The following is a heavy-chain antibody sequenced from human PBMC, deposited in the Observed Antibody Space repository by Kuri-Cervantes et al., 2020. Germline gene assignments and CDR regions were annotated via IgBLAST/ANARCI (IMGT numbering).Heavy chain of an antibody. CDR1: GFTFDDYA. V-gene: IGHV3-9*01. D-gene: IGHD1-1*01. CDR2: ISWNSGSI. CDR3: STDKRDLQRTRLDS. Sequence: GGSLRLSCAASGFTFDDYAMHWVRQAPGKGLEWVSGISWNSGSIGCADSVKGRFTISRDNAKNSLYLQMNSLKTEDTAVYYCSTDKRDLQRTRLDSWGQGTLVTVSS. J-gene: IGHJ4*02.